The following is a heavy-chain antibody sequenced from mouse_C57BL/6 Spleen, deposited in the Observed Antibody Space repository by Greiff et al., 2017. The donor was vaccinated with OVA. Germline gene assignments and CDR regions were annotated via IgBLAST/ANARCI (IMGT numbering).Heavy chain of an antibody. Sequence: QVQLKQPGAELVKPGASVKMSCKASGYTFTSYWITWVKQRPGQGLEWIGDIYPGSGSTNYNEKFKSKATLTVDTSSSTAYMQLSSLTSEDSAVYYCAREGYYYGSSSYFDYWGQGTTLTVSS. CDR2: IYPGSGST. CDR1: GYTFTSYW. J-gene: IGHJ2*01. V-gene: IGHV1-55*01. D-gene: IGHD1-1*01. CDR3: AREGYYYGSSSYFDY.